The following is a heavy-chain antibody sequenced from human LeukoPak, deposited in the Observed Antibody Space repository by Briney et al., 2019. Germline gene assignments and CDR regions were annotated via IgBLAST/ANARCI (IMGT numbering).Heavy chain of an antibody. CDR1: GFTFNNYG. J-gene: IGHJ4*02. D-gene: IGHD2-2*01. V-gene: IGHV3-30*18. CDR3: AKGPLRGTAAAIDY. Sequence: GGSLRLSCAASGFTFNNYGMHWVRQAPGKGLEWVAVISYDGRNKHYPDSVKGRFTISRDISTDTLWLQMDSLGTEDTAVYYCAKGPLRGTAAAIDYWGQGTLVTVSS. CDR2: ISYDGRNK.